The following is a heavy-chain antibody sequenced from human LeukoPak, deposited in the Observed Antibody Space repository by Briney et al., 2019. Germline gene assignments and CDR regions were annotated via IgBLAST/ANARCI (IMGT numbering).Heavy chain of an antibody. Sequence: GGSLRLSCAASGFTFSTYGMHWVRQAPGKGLEWVAFIRYDGSNQYYADSVKGRFTISRDNSKNTLYLQMNSLRAEDTAVYYCARVSSGYSYGYDAFDIWGQGTMVTVSS. J-gene: IGHJ3*02. CDR3: ARVSSGYSYGYDAFDI. CDR1: GFTFSTYG. V-gene: IGHV3-30*02. CDR2: IRYDGSNQ. D-gene: IGHD5-18*01.